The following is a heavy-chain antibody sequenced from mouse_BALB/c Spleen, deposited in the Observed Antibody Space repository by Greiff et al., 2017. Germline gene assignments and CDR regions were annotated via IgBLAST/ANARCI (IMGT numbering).Heavy chain of an antibody. J-gene: IGHJ4*01. D-gene: IGHD2-10*01. V-gene: IGHV1-14*01. Sequence: EVKLMESGPELVKPGASVKMSCKASGYTFTSYVMHWVKQKPGQGLEWIGYINPYNDGTKYNEKFKGKATLTSDKSSSTAYMELSSLTSEDSAVYYCARPYYGNSYYAMDYWGQGTSVTVSS. CDR2: INPYNDGT. CDR1: GYTFTSYV. CDR3: ARPYYGNSYYAMDY.